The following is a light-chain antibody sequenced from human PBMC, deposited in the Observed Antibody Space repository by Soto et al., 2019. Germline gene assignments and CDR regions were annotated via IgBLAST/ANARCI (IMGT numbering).Light chain of an antibody. CDR2: AAS. J-gene: IGKJ1*01. V-gene: IGKV1-39*01. Sequence: QMTQSPSSLSASVGDRVIITCRADHSINNYLNWYQQKPGQVPKLLIYAASTLQSGVPSRFSGSGSGRVFTLTINSLQPEDFATYYCQQSCSTLGTFGRGTRVEI. CDR1: HSINNY. CDR3: QQSCSTLGT.